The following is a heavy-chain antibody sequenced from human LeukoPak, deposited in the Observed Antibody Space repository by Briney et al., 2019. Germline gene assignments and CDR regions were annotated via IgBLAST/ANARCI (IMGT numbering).Heavy chain of an antibody. V-gene: IGHV4-39*07. CDR3: AREPHYYDSSGSFDY. Sequence: SETLSLTCNVSGDSISSSSYFWGWIRQPPGKGLEWIGSIYFSGRTYYNMSLKSRVIISIDTSKNQFSLKVNSVTAADTAVYYCAREPHYYDSSGSFDYWGQGTLVTVSS. D-gene: IGHD3-22*01. CDR1: GDSISSSSYF. CDR2: IYFSGRT. J-gene: IGHJ4*02.